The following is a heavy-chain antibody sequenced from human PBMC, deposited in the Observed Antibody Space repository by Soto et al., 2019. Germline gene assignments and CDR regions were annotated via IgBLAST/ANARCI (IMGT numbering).Heavy chain of an antibody. V-gene: IGHV3-30*18. CDR3: AKDGPGWNYYYYYYGMDV. CDR2: ISFDGSNK. CDR1: GFTFSSYG. Sequence: QVQLVGSGGGVVQPGRSLRLSCAASGFTFSSYGMHWVRQAPGKGLEWVAVISFDGSNKYYADSVKGRFTISRDNSKNTLYLQMTSMRAEDTAVYYCAKDGPGWNYYYYYYGMDVWGQGTTVTVSS. J-gene: IGHJ6*02. D-gene: IGHD1-7*01.